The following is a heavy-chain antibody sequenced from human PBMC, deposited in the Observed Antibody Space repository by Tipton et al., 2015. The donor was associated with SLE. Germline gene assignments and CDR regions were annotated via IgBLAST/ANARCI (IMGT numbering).Heavy chain of an antibody. CDR2: ISSGGNT. D-gene: IGHD6-25*01. CDR1: GFTFTTYA. Sequence: SLRLSCAASGFTFTTYAMSWVRQAPGKGLEWVSLISSGGNTFYADSVKGRFTISRDNSKNTLYLQMNSLRPEDTAFYYCATAYSSAYWGQGTLVTVSS. CDR3: ATAYSSAY. J-gene: IGHJ4*02. V-gene: IGHV3-23*03.